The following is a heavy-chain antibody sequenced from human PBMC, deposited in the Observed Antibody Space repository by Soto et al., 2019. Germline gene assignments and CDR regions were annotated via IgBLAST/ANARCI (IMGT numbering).Heavy chain of an antibody. V-gene: IGHV3-23*01. J-gene: IGHJ4*02. CDR2: ISGSGGST. D-gene: IGHD5-12*01. Sequence: GGSLRLSCAASGFTFSSYAMSWVRQAPGKGLEWVSAISGSGGSTYYADSVKGRFTISRDNSKNTLYLQMNSLRAEDTAVYYCARDYTSWPSRDYFDYWGQGTLVTVS. CDR1: GFTFSSYA. CDR3: ARDYTSWPSRDYFDY.